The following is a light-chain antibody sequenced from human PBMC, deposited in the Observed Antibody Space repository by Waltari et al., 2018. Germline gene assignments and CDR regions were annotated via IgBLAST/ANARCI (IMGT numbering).Light chain of an antibody. Sequence: DIVMTQSPDSLAVSLGERATINCKSSQSVFYSSNNRNYLGWYQHKAGQPPKLLIYWASTRESGVPDRFSGRGSGTDFTLTISTLQAEDVAVYYCQQYYATPRTFGQGTKVAIK. V-gene: IGKV4-1*01. J-gene: IGKJ1*01. CDR3: QQYYATPRT. CDR1: QSVFYSSNNRNY. CDR2: WAS.